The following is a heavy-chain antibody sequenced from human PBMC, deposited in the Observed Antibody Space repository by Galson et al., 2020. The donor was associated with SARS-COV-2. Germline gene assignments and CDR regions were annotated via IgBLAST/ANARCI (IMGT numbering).Heavy chain of an antibody. CDR3: ARGRAGGSGSHYDS. Sequence: SVKVSCKASGGPFSSYPISWLRQAPGQGLEWMGWITPMFGLTNYAEKFQGRVTITADESTSTAYMDLSSLRSDDTAVYYCARGRAGGSGSHYDSWGQGTLVTVSS. J-gene: IGHJ4*02. V-gene: IGHV1-69*13. CDR2: ITPMFGLT. D-gene: IGHD3-10*01. CDR1: GGPFSSYP.